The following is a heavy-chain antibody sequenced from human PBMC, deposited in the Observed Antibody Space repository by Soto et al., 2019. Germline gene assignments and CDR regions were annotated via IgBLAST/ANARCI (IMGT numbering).Heavy chain of an antibody. J-gene: IGHJ4*02. CDR1: GFTFSNAW. Sequence: EVQLVESGGGLVKPGGSVRLSCAASGFTFSNAWMSWVRQAPGKGLEWVGRIKSKSAGGTTEYDAAVKDRFTISRDDSKNTLYLQMNSLTLEATAVYYCASGPRSTGTIFDSWGQGTLVTVSS. CDR2: IKSKSAGGTT. V-gene: IGHV3-15*01. D-gene: IGHD2-8*02. CDR3: ASGPRSTGTIFDS.